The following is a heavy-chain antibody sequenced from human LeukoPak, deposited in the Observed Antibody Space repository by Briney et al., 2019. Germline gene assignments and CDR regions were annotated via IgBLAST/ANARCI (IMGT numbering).Heavy chain of an antibody. Sequence: ASVKVSCKDSGYTFISYGISWVRQAPGQGPEWMGWISTYSGKTKYAQKLQCRVTMTTDTSTSTAYMELRSLRSDDTAVYYCARDVRAFDLWGQGTMLTVSS. CDR1: GYTFISYG. CDR2: ISTYSGKT. J-gene: IGHJ3*01. V-gene: IGHV1-18*01. CDR3: ARDVRAFDL.